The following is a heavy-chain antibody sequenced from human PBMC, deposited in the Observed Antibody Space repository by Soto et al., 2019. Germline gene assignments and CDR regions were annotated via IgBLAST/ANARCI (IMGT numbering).Heavy chain of an antibody. V-gene: IGHV4-59*02. D-gene: IGHD3-9*01. CDR1: GDSVSSYY. CDR3: ARSHDILTGFSSPHFDY. J-gene: IGHJ4*02. CDR2: IYYSGST. Sequence: QVQLQESGPGLVKPSETLSLTCTVSGDSVSSYYWSWIRQPPGKGLEWIGYIYYSGSTNYNPSLKRRVTISVVTSKNQFSLKLSSVTAADTAVYYCARSHDILTGFSSPHFDYWGQGTLVTVSS.